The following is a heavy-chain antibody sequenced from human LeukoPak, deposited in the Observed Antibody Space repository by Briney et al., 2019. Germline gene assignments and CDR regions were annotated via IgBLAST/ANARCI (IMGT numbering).Heavy chain of an antibody. Sequence: ASVKVSCKASGYTFTSYGISWVRQAPGQGLEWMGWISAYNGNTNYAQKLQGRVTMTTDTSTSTAYMELRSLGSDDTAVYYCARDRNGGWYYYDSSGYYSDYWGQGTLVTVSS. J-gene: IGHJ4*02. D-gene: IGHD3-22*01. CDR2: ISAYNGNT. V-gene: IGHV1-18*01. CDR1: GYTFTSYG. CDR3: ARDRNGGWYYYDSSGYYSDY.